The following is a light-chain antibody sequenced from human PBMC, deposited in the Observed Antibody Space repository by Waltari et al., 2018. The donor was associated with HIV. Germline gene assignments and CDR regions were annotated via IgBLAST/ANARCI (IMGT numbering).Light chain of an antibody. Sequence: SYELTQPLSVSVALGQTARITGGGPIIGSKNVHWYQQKPGQAPVLVIYRDSNRPSGIPERFSGSNSGNTATLTISRAQAGDEADYYCQVWDSSTVVFGGGTKLTVL. CDR2: RDS. J-gene: IGLJ2*01. CDR1: IIGSKN. CDR3: QVWDSSTVV. V-gene: IGLV3-9*01.